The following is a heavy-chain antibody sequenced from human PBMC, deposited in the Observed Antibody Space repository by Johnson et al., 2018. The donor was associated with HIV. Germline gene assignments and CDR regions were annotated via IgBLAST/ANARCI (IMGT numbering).Heavy chain of an antibody. CDR1: GFTFDDYA. Sequence: VQLVESGGGLVRPGGSLRLSCAASGFTFDDYAMPWVRPAPGKGLEWVSGISWNSGSINYADSVRGRFTISRDNAQNSLYLQMNSLRAEDTAVYYCASPYDAFYIWGQGTMVTVSS. V-gene: IGHV3-9*01. CDR2: ISWNSGSI. CDR3: ASPYDAFYI. J-gene: IGHJ3*02.